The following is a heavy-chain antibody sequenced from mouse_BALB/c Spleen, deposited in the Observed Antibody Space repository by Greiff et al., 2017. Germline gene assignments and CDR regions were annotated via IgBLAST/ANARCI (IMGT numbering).Heavy chain of an antibody. J-gene: IGHJ1*01. CDR1: GFSLTSYG. V-gene: IGHV2-5-1*01. D-gene: IGHD2-4*01. CDR2: IWRGGST. CDR3: AKNRDYGDWYFDV. Sequence: QVHVKQSGPSLVQPSQSLSITCTVSGFSLTSYGVHWVRQSPGKGLEWLGVIWRGGSTDYNAAFMSRLSITKDNSKSQVFFKMNSLQADDTAIYYCAKNRDYGDWYFDVWGAGTTVTVSS.